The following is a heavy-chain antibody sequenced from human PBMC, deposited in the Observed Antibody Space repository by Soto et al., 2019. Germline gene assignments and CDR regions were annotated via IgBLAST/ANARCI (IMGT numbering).Heavy chain of an antibody. CDR2: IIPIFGTA. J-gene: IGHJ5*02. V-gene: IGHV1-69*13. CDR3: ARDASSSGSNSFDP. D-gene: IGHD3-22*01. Sequence: GASVKVSCKASGVTFSSYAISWVRQAPGQGLEWMGGIIPIFGTANYAQKFQGRVTITADESTSTAYMELSSLRSEDTAVYYCARDASSSGSNSFDPWGQGTLVTVSS. CDR1: GVTFSSYA.